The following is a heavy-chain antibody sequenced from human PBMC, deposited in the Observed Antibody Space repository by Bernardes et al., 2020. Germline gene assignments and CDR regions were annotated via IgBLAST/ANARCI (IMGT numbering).Heavy chain of an antibody. J-gene: IGHJ4*02. V-gene: IGHV3-74*01. CDR2: INSDGTRT. D-gene: IGHD2-2*01. CDR3: ARDAYLGYCSSTSCYGMLHYFDY. Sequence: GSLRLSCAASGFTFSRYRLHWVRQAPGKGLVWVSRINSDGTRTNYADSVKGRFTISRDNAKNTLYLQMSSLRAEDTAVYYCARDAYLGYCSSTSCYGMLHYFDYWGQGTLVTVSS. CDR1: GFTFSRYR.